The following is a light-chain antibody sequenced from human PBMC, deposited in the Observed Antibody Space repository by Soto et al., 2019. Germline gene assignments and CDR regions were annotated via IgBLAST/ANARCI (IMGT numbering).Light chain of an antibody. CDR2: DGD. Sequence: QSALTQPASVSGSPGQSITISCTGTSSDVGGYNFVSWYQQHPGKATRLMIFDGDNRPSGVSTRFSGSKSGNTASLTISGLQAEDEADYYCCSYSGSSTIVVFGGGTKLTVL. J-gene: IGLJ2*01. V-gene: IGLV2-14*03. CDR3: CSYSGSSTIVV. CDR1: SSDVGGYNF.